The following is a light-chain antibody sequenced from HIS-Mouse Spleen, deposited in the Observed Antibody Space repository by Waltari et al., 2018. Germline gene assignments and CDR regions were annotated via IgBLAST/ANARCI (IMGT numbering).Light chain of an antibody. J-gene: IGKJ3*01. CDR1: QSVSSN. V-gene: IGKV3-15*01. CDR3: QQYNNWQFT. CDR2: GAS. Sequence: EIVMTQSPATLSVSPGERATLPCSASQSVSSNLAWYQQKPGQAPRLLIYGASTRATGIPARFSGSGSGTEFTLTISSMQSEDFAVYYCQQYNNWQFTFGPGTKVDIK.